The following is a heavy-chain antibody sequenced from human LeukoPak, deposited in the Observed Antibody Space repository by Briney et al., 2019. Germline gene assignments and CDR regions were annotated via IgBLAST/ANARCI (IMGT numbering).Heavy chain of an antibody. CDR2: IYYSGST. D-gene: IGHD6-13*01. CDR1: GGSISSGGYY. Sequence: PSETLSLTCTVSGGSISSGGYYWSWIRQPPGKGLEWIGYIYYSGSTNYNPSLKSRVTISVDRSKNQFSLKLSSVTAADTAVYYCSIAAAGRLDYWGQGTLVTVSS. CDR3: SIAAAGRLDY. J-gene: IGHJ4*02. V-gene: IGHV4-61*08.